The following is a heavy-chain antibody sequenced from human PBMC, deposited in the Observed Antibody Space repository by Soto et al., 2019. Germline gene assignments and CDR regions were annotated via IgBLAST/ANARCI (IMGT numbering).Heavy chain of an antibody. CDR2: IDPSDSYT. CDR3: ARSTLYQPLAEI. J-gene: IGHJ3*02. V-gene: IGHV5-10-1*01. CDR1: VYSFTSYW. D-gene: IGHD2-2*01. Sequence: PGESLKISCKGSVYSFTSYWIGWVRQMPGKGLEWMGRIDPSDSYTNYSPSFQGHVTISADKSISTAYLQWSSLKASDTAMYYCARSTLYQPLAEIWGQGTMVTVSS.